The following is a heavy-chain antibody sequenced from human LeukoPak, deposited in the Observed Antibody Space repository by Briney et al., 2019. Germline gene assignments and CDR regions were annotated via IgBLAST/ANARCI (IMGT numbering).Heavy chain of an antibody. CDR2: INHSGST. CDR3: ARAHIVVVPAALSTVYYYYYMDV. D-gene: IGHD2-2*01. Sequence: SETLSLTCAVYGGSFSGYYWSWIRQPPGKGLEWIGEINHSGSTNYNPSLKSRVTISVDTSKNQFSLKLSSVTAADTAVYYCARAHIVVVPAALSTVYYYYYMDVWGKGTTVTASS. J-gene: IGHJ6*03. CDR1: GGSFSGYY. V-gene: IGHV4-34*01.